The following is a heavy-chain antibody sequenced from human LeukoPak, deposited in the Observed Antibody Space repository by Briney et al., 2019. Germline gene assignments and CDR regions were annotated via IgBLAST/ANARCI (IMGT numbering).Heavy chain of an antibody. CDR3: VRKFYFYMDV. CDR1: GLILSRYA. Sequence: GGSLRLSCGASGLILSRYAVNWVRQAPGRGLEWVSYISPTGDSTLNAEPVKGRFSVSRDNSKNMVYLQMDGLRAEDTATYFRVRKFYFYMDVWGKGTTVTVSS. J-gene: IGHJ6*03. CDR2: ISPTGDST. V-gene: IGHV3-23*01.